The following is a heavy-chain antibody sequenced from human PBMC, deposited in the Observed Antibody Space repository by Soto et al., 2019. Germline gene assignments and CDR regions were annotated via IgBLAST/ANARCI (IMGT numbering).Heavy chain of an antibody. D-gene: IGHD3-3*01. CDR2: VSTSGNV. J-gene: IGHJ4*02. CDR1: GGSLIKYY. V-gene: IGHV4-4*07. Sequence: KPSETLSLTCTVSGGSLIKYYWSWIRQPAGKGLEWIGRVSTSGNVVSKASLRSRLTMSVDTSKNQFSLRLTSVTAADTAVYYCARDNNDFWSLYPLAFDYWGQGALVTVSS. CDR3: ARDNNDFWSLYPLAFDY.